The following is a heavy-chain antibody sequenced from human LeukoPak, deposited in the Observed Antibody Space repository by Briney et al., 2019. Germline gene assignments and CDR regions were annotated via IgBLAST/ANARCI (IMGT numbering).Heavy chain of an antibody. V-gene: IGHV1-8*01. D-gene: IGHD6-13*01. J-gene: IGHJ4*02. CDR2: MNPNSGNT. CDR1: GYTFTNYD. Sequence: ASVKVSCKASGYTFTNYDINWVRQATGQGLEWMGWMNPNSGNTGYAQKFQGRVTMTRNTSISTAYMELSSLRSEDTAVYYCAKVRYIAAATPEDYWGQGTLVTVSS. CDR3: AKVRYIAAATPEDY.